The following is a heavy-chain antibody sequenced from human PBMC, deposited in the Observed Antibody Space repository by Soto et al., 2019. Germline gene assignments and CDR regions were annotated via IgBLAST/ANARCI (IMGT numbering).Heavy chain of an antibody. CDR3: ARIHYYYYYMDV. J-gene: IGHJ6*03. CDR1: GFTFSSHW. D-gene: IGHD5-18*01. V-gene: IGHV3-7*01. CDR2: IKQDGSEK. Sequence: EVQLVESGGGLVQPGGSLRLSCAASGFTFSSHWMSWVRQAPGKGLEWVANIKQDGSEKYYVDSVKGRFTISRDNAKNSLYLQMNSLRAEDTAVYYCARIHYYYYYMDVWGKGTTVTVSS.